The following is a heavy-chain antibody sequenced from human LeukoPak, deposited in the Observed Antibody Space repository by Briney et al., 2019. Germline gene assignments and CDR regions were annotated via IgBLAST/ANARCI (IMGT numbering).Heavy chain of an antibody. J-gene: IGHJ5*02. CDR2: MNPNSGNT. CDR3: ALCLAARGWFDP. Sequence: GASVKVSCKASGYTFTSYDINWVRQATGQGLEWMGWMNPNSGNTGYAQKFQGRVTMTRNTSISTAYMELSSLRSEDTAVYYCALCLAARGWFDPWGQGTLVTVSS. CDR1: GYTFTSYD. D-gene: IGHD6-6*01. V-gene: IGHV1-8*01.